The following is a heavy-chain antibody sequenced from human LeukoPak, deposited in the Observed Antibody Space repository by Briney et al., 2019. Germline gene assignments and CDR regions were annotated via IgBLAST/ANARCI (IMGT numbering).Heavy chain of an antibody. CDR1: GFTFSSYS. V-gene: IGHV3-21*01. CDR2: ISSSSYI. Sequence: PGGSLRLSCAASGFTFSSYSMNWVRQAPGKGLEWVSSISSSSYIYYADSVKGRFTISRDNAKNSLYLQMNSLRAEDTAVYYCARDWMGSGWYAFDIWGQGTMVTVSS. J-gene: IGHJ3*02. D-gene: IGHD6-19*01. CDR3: ARDWMGSGWYAFDI.